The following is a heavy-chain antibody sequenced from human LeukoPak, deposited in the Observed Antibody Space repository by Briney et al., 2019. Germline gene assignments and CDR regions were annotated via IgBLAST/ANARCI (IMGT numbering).Heavy chain of an antibody. CDR3: ARDLGARYSYGYRRSRFFDY. D-gene: IGHD5-18*01. Sequence: PGGSLRLSCAASGFTFSSYSMNWVRQAPGKGLEWVSSISSSSSYIYYADSVKGRFTISRDNAKNSLYLQMNSLRAEDTAVYYCARDLGARYSYGYRRSRFFDYWGQGTLVTVSS. CDR1: GFTFSSYS. CDR2: ISSSSSYI. J-gene: IGHJ4*02. V-gene: IGHV3-21*01.